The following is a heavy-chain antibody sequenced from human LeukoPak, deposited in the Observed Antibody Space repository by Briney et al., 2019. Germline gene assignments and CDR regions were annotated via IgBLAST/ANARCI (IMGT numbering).Heavy chain of an antibody. Sequence: GGSLRLSCAASGFTFSSYWMHWVRQAPGKGLVWVSRIKGDGSSTSYADSVKGRFTISRDNAKNTLYLQMNSLRAEDTAVYYCARDGYSFGHDFDYWGQGTLVTVSS. D-gene: IGHD5-18*01. CDR2: IKGDGSST. CDR1: GFTFSSYW. J-gene: IGHJ4*02. V-gene: IGHV3-74*01. CDR3: ARDGYSFGHDFDY.